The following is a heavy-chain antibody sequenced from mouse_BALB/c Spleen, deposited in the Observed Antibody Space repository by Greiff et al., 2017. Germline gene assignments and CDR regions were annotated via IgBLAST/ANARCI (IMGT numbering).Heavy chain of an antibody. Sequence: DVMLVESGGGLVQPGGSRKLSCAASGFTFSSFGMHWVRQAPEKGLEWVAYISSGSSTIYYADTVKGRFTISRDNPKNTLFLQMTSLRSEDTAMYYCARDEHFDYWGQGTTLTVSS. CDR3: ARDEHFDY. J-gene: IGHJ2*01. V-gene: IGHV5-17*02. CDR1: GFTFSSFG. CDR2: ISSGSSTI.